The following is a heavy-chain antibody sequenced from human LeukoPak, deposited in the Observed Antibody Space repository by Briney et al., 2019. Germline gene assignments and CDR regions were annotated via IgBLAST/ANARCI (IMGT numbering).Heavy chain of an antibody. J-gene: IGHJ4*02. V-gene: IGHV3-33*01. D-gene: IGHD3-22*01. Sequence: PGRSLRLSCAASGFTFSSYGIHWVRQAPGKGLEWVAVIWYDGSHKYFADSVKGRFTISRDNSKNTLYLQMKSLRAADTAVYYCAREFSGYSFDYWAQGTLVSVCS. CDR1: GFTFSSYG. CDR3: AREFSGYSFDY. CDR2: IWYDGSHK.